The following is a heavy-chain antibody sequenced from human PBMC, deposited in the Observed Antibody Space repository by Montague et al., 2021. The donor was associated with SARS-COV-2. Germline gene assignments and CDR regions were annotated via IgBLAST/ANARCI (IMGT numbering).Heavy chain of an antibody. CDR1: SGSVSSDY. CDR2: IYSSGST. Sequence: SETLSLTCSVSSGSVSSDYWSWIRQPPGKGLEWIGYIYSSGSTSYNPSLKSRVTISIDTSKNQFSLRLSSVTAADTAVYYCAGTGDAYTRYYFDYWGQGTLVTVSS. CDR3: AGTGDAYTRYYFDY. J-gene: IGHJ4*02. D-gene: IGHD5-24*01. V-gene: IGHV4-59*02.